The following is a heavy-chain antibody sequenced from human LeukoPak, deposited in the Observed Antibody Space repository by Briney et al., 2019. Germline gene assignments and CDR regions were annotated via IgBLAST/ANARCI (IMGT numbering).Heavy chain of an antibody. Sequence: GESLKISCKGSGYSYTNYWIGWVRQMPGTGLEWMGTIYPGDSDTKYSPSFQGQVTISADKSINTAYLQWSSLKPSDTAMYYCAREGEYSSSPHNWFDPWGQGTLVTVSS. D-gene: IGHD6-6*01. J-gene: IGHJ5*02. CDR3: AREGEYSSSPHNWFDP. CDR2: IYPGDSDT. CDR1: GYSYTNYW. V-gene: IGHV5-51*03.